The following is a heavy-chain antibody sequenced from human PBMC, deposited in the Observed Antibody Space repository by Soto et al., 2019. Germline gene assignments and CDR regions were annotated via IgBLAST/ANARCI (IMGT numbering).Heavy chain of an antibody. Sequence: SLKVSCKASGYTFTSYYMHWVRQAHGQGLEWMGIINPSGGSTSYAQKFQGRVTMTRDTSTSTVYMELSSLRSEDTAVYYCARDRAAAVGNYYYGMDVWGQGTTVTVSS. J-gene: IGHJ6*02. CDR2: INPSGGST. CDR1: GYTFTSYY. CDR3: ARDRAAAVGNYYYGMDV. V-gene: IGHV1-46*01. D-gene: IGHD6-13*01.